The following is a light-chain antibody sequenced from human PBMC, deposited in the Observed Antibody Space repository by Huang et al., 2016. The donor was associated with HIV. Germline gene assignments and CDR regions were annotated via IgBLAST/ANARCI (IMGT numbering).Light chain of an antibody. J-gene: IGKJ2*01. CDR3: QQYNNWPYT. CDR1: QSVGSK. V-gene: IGKV3-15*01. CDR2: GAS. Sequence: RATLSCRASQSVGSKLAWFQQKPGRAPRLLIHGASTRATGIPARFSGSGSGTEFTLTISSLQSEDFAVYYCQQYNNWPYTFGQGTKLEIK.